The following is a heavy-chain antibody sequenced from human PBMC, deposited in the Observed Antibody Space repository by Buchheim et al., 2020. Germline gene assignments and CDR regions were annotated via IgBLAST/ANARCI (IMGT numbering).Heavy chain of an antibody. CDR1: GGSISSYY. CDR2: IYHSGST. V-gene: IGHV4-59*01. CDR3: ARDIDY. J-gene: IGHJ4*01. Sequence: QVQLQESGPGLVKPSETLSLTCTVSGGSISSYYWSWIRQPPGKGLEWIGYIYHSGSTNYIPSLKSRVTISIDPSTNQFSLKLSSVTAADTAVYYCARDIDYWGQGTL.